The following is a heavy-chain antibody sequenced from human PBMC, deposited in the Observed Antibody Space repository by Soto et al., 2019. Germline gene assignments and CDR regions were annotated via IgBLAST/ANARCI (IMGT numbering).Heavy chain of an antibody. CDR2: IWDDGSRK. CDR1: GFTFDTYA. CDR3: VRDRDPMNREVIMTIGHLRL. Sequence: QVQLAESGGGVVQPGKSLRLSCEASGFTFDTYAMHWVRQAPGKGLEWVALIWDDGSRKEYLESVRGRFTISRDNSKNTLYLQMNSLRVEDTALYYCVRDRDPMNREVIMTIGHLRLWGRGALVSVST. V-gene: IGHV3-33*01. D-gene: IGHD3-10*01. J-gene: IGHJ2*01.